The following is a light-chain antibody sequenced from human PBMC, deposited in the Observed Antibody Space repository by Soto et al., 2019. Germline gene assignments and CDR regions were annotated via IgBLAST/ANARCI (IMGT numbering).Light chain of an antibody. Sequence: QSALTQPASVSGSPGQSITISCTGTSSDVGGYNYVSWYQQHPGKAPQLMIYDVNNRPSGVSDRFSGSKSGNTASLTISGLQAEDEADYYSSSYTSSSTLVFGGGTKLTVL. V-gene: IGLV2-14*01. CDR3: SSYTSSSTLV. CDR2: DVN. CDR1: SSDVGGYNY. J-gene: IGLJ2*01.